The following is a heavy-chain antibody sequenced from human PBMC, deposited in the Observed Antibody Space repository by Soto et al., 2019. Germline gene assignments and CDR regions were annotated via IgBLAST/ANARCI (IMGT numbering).Heavy chain of an antibody. CDR1: GGSISSGDYY. V-gene: IGHV4-30-4*01. D-gene: IGHD3-22*01. Sequence: SETLSLTCTVSGGSISSGDYYWSWIRQPPGKGLEWIGYIYYSGSTYYNPSLKSRVTISVDTSKNQFSLKLSSVTAADTAVYYCASIDSSGYYSGEFDYWGQGTLVTVSS. J-gene: IGHJ4*02. CDR3: ASIDSSGYYSGEFDY. CDR2: IYYSGST.